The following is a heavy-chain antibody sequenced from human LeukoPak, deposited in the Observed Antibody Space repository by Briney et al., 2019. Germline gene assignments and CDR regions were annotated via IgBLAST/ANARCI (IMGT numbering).Heavy chain of an antibody. CDR3: ARGPLYYSDSSTYYPPFEY. J-gene: IGHJ4*02. CDR2: INPGSGGT. D-gene: IGHD3-22*01. V-gene: IGHV1-2*02. Sequence: ASVKVSCKASVYTFTGYYMQWVRQAPGQGLEWMGWINPGSGGTNYAQKFQGRVTMTRDTSISTAYMELSRLRSDDAAIYYCARGPLYYSDSSTYYPPFEYWGQGALVTVSS. CDR1: VYTFTGYY.